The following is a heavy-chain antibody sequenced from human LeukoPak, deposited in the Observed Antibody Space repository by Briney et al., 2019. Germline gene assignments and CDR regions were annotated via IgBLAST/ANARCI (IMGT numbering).Heavy chain of an antibody. CDR1: GDSVSSKNGS. V-gene: IGHV6-1*01. CDR2: TYYRSKWYD. D-gene: IGHD6-19*01. Sequence: SQTLSLTCAIPGDSVSSKNGSWNWIRHSPSRGLEWQGRTYYRSKWYDEYADSVKGRVTISPDTSKNQFSLHVYSVTPEDTAVYYCARDLGTSGWYTFDFWGQGTLVTVSS. CDR3: ARDLGTSGWYTFDF. J-gene: IGHJ5*01.